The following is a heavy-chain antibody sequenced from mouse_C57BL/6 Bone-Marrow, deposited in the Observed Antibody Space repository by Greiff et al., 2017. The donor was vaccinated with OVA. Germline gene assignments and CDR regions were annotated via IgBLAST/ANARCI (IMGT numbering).Heavy chain of an antibody. CDR1: GYSITSGYD. Sequence: VQLKQSGPGMVKPSQSLSLTCTVTGYSITSGYDWHWIRHFPGNKLEWMGYISYSGSTNYNPSLKSRISITHDTSKNHFFLKLNSVTTEDTATYYCASPYDYDVGAFAYWGQGTLVTVSA. V-gene: IGHV3-1*01. D-gene: IGHD2-4*01. J-gene: IGHJ3*01. CDR3: ASPYDYDVGAFAY. CDR2: ISYSGST.